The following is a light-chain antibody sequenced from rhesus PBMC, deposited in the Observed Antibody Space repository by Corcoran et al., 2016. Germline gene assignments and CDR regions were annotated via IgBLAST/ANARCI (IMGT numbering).Light chain of an antibody. Sequence: QAALTQPRSVSGSPGQSVTISCTGTSSDIGGYKYVSWYQQHPGTAPKLMIYEVTNRPSGVSDRFSASKSGNTASLTISGLQTEDEADYYCSSYAGSSTYIFGSGTRLTVL. J-gene: IGLJ1*01. V-gene: IGLV2-32*02. CDR3: SSYAGSSTYI. CDR1: SSDIGGYKY. CDR2: EVT.